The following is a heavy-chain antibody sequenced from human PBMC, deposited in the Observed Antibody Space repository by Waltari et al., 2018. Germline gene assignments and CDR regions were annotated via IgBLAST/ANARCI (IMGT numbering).Heavy chain of an antibody. J-gene: IGHJ6*02. Sequence: EVLLVESGGGLVPPGGFLRLSCPASAFTFSAYWMHWVRQAPGKGLVWLSRNDSEASTTNYADSVKGRFTISRDNAKNTVYLEMNSLRADDTAVYYCVNGYYYNNMDVWGQGTTVSVAS. CDR2: NDSEASTT. V-gene: IGHV3-74*01. CDR3: VNGYYYNNMDV. CDR1: AFTFSAYW.